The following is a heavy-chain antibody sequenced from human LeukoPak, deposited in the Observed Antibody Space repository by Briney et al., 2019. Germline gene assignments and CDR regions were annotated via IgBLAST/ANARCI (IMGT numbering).Heavy chain of an antibody. V-gene: IGHV4-34*01. D-gene: IGHD3-22*01. Sequence: SETLSLTCVVNGVSFTDYYWTWIRQAPGNGLEWVGDIDHRGSINYNPSLKSRVTISVDTSNNHFSLRLTSVTAADTAVYYCARGLVVVTMTSSIMDVWGQGTTVTVSS. CDR1: GVSFTDYY. CDR3: ARGLVVVTMTSSIMDV. J-gene: IGHJ6*02. CDR2: IDHRGSI.